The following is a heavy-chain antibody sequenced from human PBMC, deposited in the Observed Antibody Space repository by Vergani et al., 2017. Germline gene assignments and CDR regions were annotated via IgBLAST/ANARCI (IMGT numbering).Heavy chain of an antibody. V-gene: IGHV4-59*01. CDR3: ARESYSAFDI. D-gene: IGHD3-10*01. Sequence: QVQLQESGPGLVKPSETLSLTCTVSGGSISSYYWSWIRQPPGKGLEWIVYIYYSGSTNYNPSLKSRVTISVDTSKNQFSLKLSSVTAADTAVYYCARESYSAFDIWGRGTMVTVSS. CDR2: IYYSGST. J-gene: IGHJ3*02. CDR1: GGSISSYY.